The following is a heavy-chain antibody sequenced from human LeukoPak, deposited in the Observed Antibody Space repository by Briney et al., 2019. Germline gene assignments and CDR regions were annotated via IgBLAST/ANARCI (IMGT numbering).Heavy chain of an antibody. D-gene: IGHD3-9*01. J-gene: IGHJ4*02. Sequence: PGGSLRLSCAASGLTFSSYAMSWVRQAPGKGLEWVSVVSGSGGSTYYADSVKGRFTISRDNSKNTLYLQMNSLRAEDTAVYYCAKGNDILTGYYHYWGQGTLVTVSS. CDR3: AKGNDILTGYYHY. CDR2: VSGSGGST. V-gene: IGHV3-23*01. CDR1: GLTFSSYA.